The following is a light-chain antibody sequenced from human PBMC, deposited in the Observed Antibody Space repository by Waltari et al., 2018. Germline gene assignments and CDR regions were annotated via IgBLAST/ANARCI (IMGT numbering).Light chain of an antibody. J-gene: IGLJ2*01. CDR1: RSDVGSYSV. CDR2: EDF. CDR3: CSYVGTNNYHL. Sequence: QSALTQPASVSGSPGQSVTISCTEARSDVGSYSVVSWYQQRPGKAPKLLIYEDFKRPSGISNRFSGSKSSNTASLTISGLQAEDEADYYCCSYVGTNNYHLFGGGTKLTVL. V-gene: IGLV2-23*01.